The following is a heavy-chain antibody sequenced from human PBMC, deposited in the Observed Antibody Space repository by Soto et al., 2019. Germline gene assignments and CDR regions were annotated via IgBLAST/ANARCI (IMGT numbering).Heavy chain of an antibody. J-gene: IGHJ4*02. D-gene: IGHD3-10*01. Sequence: EVQLVESGGGLVQPGGSLRLSCAASGFTFSSYSMNWVRQAPGKGLEWVSYISSSSSTIYYADSVKGRFTISRDNAKNSLYLQMNSLRDEDKAVYYCARNTTNPLLWFGELSPGGADYFDYWGQGTLVTVSS. CDR1: GFTFSSYS. CDR3: ARNTTNPLLWFGELSPGGADYFDY. V-gene: IGHV3-48*02. CDR2: ISSSSSTI.